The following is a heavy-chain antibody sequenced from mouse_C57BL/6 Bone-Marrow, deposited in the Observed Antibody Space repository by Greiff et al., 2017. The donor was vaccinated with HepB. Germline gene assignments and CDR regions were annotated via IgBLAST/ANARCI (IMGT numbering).Heavy chain of an antibody. D-gene: IGHD1-1*01. CDR1: GYTFTSYW. CDR2: IDPSDSYT. J-gene: IGHJ2*01. Sequence: QVQLQQPGAELVMPGASVKLSCKASGYTFTSYWMHWVKQRPGQGLEWIGEIDPSDSYTNYNQKFKGKSTLTVDKSSSTAYMQLSSLTSEDSAVYYSARRDYYGSSYFDYWGRGTTLTVSS. V-gene: IGHV1-69*01. CDR3: ARRDYYGSSYFDY.